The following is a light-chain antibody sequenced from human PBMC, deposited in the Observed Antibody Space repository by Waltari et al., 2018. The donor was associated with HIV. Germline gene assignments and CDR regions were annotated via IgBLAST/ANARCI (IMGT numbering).Light chain of an antibody. CDR3: QQSYTSPT. CDR2: TAT. CDR1: QNINTY. Sequence: DIQMTQSPSSLSASIGDRVTITCRASQNINTYLNWYQQKPGKAPRALISTATTLQSGVPSRFSGSGSETDFTLTITDLQPEDFATYFCQQSYTSPTFGPGTTVDLK. V-gene: IGKV1-39*01. J-gene: IGKJ3*01.